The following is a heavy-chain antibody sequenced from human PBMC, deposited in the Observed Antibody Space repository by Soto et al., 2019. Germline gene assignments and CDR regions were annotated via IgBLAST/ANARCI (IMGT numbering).Heavy chain of an antibody. CDR2: IYYSGST. CDR1: GGSLRSYY. V-gene: IGHV4-59*01. J-gene: IGHJ6*02. D-gene: IGHD3-10*01. Sequence: SETLSLTCTVSGGSLRSYYWSWIRQPPGKGLEWIGYIYYSGSTNYNPSLKSRVTISVDTSKNQFSLKLSSVTAADTAVYYCARYIDSGSYPLKGYYYYGMDVWGQGTTVTVSS. CDR3: ARYIDSGSYPLKGYYYYGMDV.